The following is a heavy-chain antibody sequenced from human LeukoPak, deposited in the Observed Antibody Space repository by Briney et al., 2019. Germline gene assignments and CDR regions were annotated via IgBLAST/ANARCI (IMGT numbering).Heavy chain of an antibody. CDR2: INQDGSEK. CDR3: PGGSSGL. Sequence: GGSLRLSCATSEFTFSRYSMYWVRQAPGKGLECVANINQDGSEKYYVDSVKGRFTISRDNAKNSLYLQMNSLRAEDTAVYYCPGGSSGLWGQGTMVTVSS. J-gene: IGHJ3*01. CDR1: EFTFSRYS. D-gene: IGHD3-22*01. V-gene: IGHV3-7*01.